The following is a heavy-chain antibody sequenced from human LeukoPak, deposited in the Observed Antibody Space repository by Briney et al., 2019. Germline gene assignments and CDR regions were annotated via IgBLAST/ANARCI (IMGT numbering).Heavy chain of an antibody. CDR1: GYTFTGYY. V-gene: IGHV1-2*02. CDR3: ARDSIRGVRLLDY. Sequence: GASVKVSCKASGYTFTGYYIHWVRQAPGQGPEWMGWISPDSGGTNYAQKFQGRVTVTGDPSISTAYMELSGLRSDDTAVYYCARDSIRGVRLLDYWGQGTLVTVSS. J-gene: IGHJ4*02. CDR2: ISPDSGGT. D-gene: IGHD3-3*01.